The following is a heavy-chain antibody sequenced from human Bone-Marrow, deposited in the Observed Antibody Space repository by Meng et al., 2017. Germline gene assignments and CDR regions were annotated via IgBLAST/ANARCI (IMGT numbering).Heavy chain of an antibody. D-gene: IGHD2-21*02. J-gene: IGHJ4*02. CDR2: IYYSGST. CDR3: ARDPRLLHGAYFDY. CDR1: GGSISSYY. V-gene: IGHV4-59*01. Sequence: GSLRLSCTVSGGSISSYYWSWIRQPPGKGLEWIGYIYYSGSTNYNHSLKSRVTISVDTSKNQFSLKLSSVTAADTAVYYCARDPRLLHGAYFDYWGQGTLVTVSS.